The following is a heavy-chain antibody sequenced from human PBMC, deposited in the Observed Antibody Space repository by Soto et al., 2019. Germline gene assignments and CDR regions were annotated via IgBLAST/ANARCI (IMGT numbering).Heavy chain of an antibody. D-gene: IGHD4-17*01. CDR1: GGTFSSYA. CDR2: IIPIFGTA. CDR3: AIQNPGKPTVTTSGTFDI. V-gene: IGHV1-69*12. Sequence: QVQLVQSGAEVKKPGSSVKVSCKASGGTFSSYAISWVRQAPGQGLEWMGGIIPIFGTANYAQKFQGRVTITADESTSTANMELSSLSSEDTAMYYCAIQNPGKPTVTTSGTFDIWGQGTMVTVSS. J-gene: IGHJ3*02.